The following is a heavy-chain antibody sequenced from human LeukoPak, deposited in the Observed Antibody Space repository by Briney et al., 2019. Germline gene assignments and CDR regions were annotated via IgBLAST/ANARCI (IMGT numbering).Heavy chain of an antibody. V-gene: IGHV3-53*01. CDR3: ASLLTYSSGWSDYFDY. J-gene: IGHJ4*02. CDR2: IYSGGST. CDR1: GFTVSSNY. D-gene: IGHD6-19*01. Sequence: PGRSLRLFCAASGFTVSSNYMSWVRQAPGKGLEWVSVIYSGGSTYYADSVKGRFTISRDNSKNTLYLQMNSLRAEDTAVYYCASLLTYSSGWSDYFDYWGQGTLVTVSS.